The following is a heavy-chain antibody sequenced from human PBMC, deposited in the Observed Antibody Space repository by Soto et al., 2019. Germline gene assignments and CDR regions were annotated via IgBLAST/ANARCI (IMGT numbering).Heavy chain of an antibody. V-gene: IGHV3-30-3*01. CDR3: ARASGHIYATLNKAIYR. CDR1: GFTFNRHP. J-gene: IGHJ5*02. D-gene: IGHD2-21*01. Sequence: GGSLRLSCAASGFTFNRHPLHWVRQAPGKGLEWVAVISHDGNNKYYADSVKGRFTISRDNSMNMLYLQMHGLRTEDTAIFYCARASGHIYATLNKAIYRWCQGALVTVS. CDR2: ISHDGNNK.